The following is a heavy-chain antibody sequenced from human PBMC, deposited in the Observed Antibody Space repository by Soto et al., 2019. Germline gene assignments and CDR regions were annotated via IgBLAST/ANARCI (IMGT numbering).Heavy chain of an antibody. J-gene: IGHJ2*01. Sequence: QVQLMESGGGVVQPGRSLRISCAATGFSFNFYAMYWVRQAPGKGLEWVAMISNDGSSENYADSVRGRFIISRDNSKKTLFLQMNSLRPEDTATYYCVRDSGANYGTLWYFDLWGRGTLVTVSS. D-gene: IGHD5-18*01. CDR2: ISNDGSSE. CDR1: GFSFNFYA. V-gene: IGHV3-30-3*01. CDR3: VRDSGANYGTLWYFDL.